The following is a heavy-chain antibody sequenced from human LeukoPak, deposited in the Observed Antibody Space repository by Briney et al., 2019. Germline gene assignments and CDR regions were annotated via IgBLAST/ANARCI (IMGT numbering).Heavy chain of an antibody. D-gene: IGHD6-13*01. CDR1: GGSISSSSYY. CDR3: ARTSEYSSSWYGGGHYYYYMDV. Sequence: SETLSLTCTVSGGSISSSSYYWGWIRQPPGKGLDWIGSIYYSGSTYYNPSLKSRVTISVDTSKNQFSLKLSSVTAADTAVYYCARTSEYSSSWYGGGHYYYYMDVWGKGTTVTISS. V-gene: IGHV4-39*01. J-gene: IGHJ6*03. CDR2: IYYSGST.